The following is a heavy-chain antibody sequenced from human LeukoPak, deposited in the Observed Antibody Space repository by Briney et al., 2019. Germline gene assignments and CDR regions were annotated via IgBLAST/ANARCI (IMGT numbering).Heavy chain of an antibody. CDR3: ATVPAARTPYNWFDP. D-gene: IGHD6-6*01. CDR2: SDPEDGET. CDR1: GYTLTELS. J-gene: IGHJ5*02. V-gene: IGHV1-24*01. Sequence: ASVKVSCKVSGYTLTELSMHWVRQAPGKGLEWMGGSDPEDGETIYAQKFQGRVTMTEDTSTDTAYMELSSLRSEDTAVYYCATVPAARTPYNWFDPWGQGTLVTVSS.